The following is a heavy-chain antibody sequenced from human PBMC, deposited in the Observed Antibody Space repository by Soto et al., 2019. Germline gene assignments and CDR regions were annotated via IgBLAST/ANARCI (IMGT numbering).Heavy chain of an antibody. J-gene: IGHJ3*02. Sequence: GESLKISCKGSGYSFTSYWISWVRQMPGKGLEGRGRVDPSDSSTNYSPSFQGHVTISADGSISTAYLQWSSLKPSDTAPGYCASYPSIVVVPAATLDAFDIWGKGTMFTVSS. D-gene: IGHD2-2*01. CDR1: GYSFTSYW. V-gene: IGHV5-10-1*01. CDR2: VDPSDSST. CDR3: ASYPSIVVVPAATLDAFDI.